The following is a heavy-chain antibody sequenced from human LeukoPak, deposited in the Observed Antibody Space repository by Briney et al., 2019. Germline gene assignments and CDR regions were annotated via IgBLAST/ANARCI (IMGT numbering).Heavy chain of an antibody. V-gene: IGHV4-34*01. J-gene: IGHJ3*02. CDR2: INHSGST. CDR3: ARVPVVVVAVLDAFDI. Sequence: SETLSLTCAVYGGSFSGYYWSWIRQPPGKGLEWIGEINHSGSTNYNPSLKSRVTISVDTSKNQFSLKLSSVTAADTAVYYCARVPVVVVAVLDAFDIWGQGTMVTVSS. CDR1: GGSFSGYY. D-gene: IGHD2-15*01.